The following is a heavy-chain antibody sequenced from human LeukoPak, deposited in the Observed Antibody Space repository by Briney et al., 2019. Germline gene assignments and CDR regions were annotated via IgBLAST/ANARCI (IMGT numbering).Heavy chain of an antibody. CDR2: INPILDIA. V-gene: IGHV1-69*04. CDR1: GGTFSSYA. J-gene: IGHJ6*02. Sequence: SVKVSCKASGGTFSSYAISWVRQAPGQGLEWMGRINPILDIANYAQKFQGRVTITADKSTSTAYMELSSLRSEDTAVYYCARDLYGDYDYYYGMDVWGQGTTVTVSS. CDR3: ARDLYGDYDYYYGMDV. D-gene: IGHD4-17*01.